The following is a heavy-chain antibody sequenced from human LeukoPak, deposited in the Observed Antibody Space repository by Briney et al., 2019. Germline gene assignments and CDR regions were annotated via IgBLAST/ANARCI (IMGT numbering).Heavy chain of an antibody. CDR1: GGSISSYY. CDR2: IYYSGST. J-gene: IGHJ3*02. Sequence: SETLSLTCTVSGGSISSYYWSWIRQPPGKGLEWIGYIYYSGSTNYNPSLKSRVTISVDTSKNQFSLKLSSVTAADTAVYYCARGPYDSSGIDAFDIWGQGTMVTVSS. V-gene: IGHV4-59*01. D-gene: IGHD3-22*01. CDR3: ARGPYDSSGIDAFDI.